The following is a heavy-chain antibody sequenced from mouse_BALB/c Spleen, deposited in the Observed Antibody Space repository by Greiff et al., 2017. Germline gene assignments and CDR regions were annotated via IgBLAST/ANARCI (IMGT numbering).Heavy chain of an antibody. Sequence: VQLQQSGAELMKPGASVKISCKATGYTFSSYWIEWVKQRPGHGLEWIGEILPGSGSTNYNEKFKGKATFTADTSSNTAYMQLSSLTSEDSAVYYCARYYYGYYYAMDYWGQGTSVTVSS. CDR1: GYTFSSYW. D-gene: IGHD1-1*01. CDR3: ARYYYGYYYAMDY. V-gene: IGHV1-9*01. CDR2: ILPGSGST. J-gene: IGHJ4*01.